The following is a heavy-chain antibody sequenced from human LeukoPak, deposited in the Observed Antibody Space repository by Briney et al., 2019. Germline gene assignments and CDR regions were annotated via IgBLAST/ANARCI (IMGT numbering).Heavy chain of an antibody. V-gene: IGHV1-18*01. D-gene: IGHD1-26*01. CDR1: GYTFTSYG. J-gene: IGHJ4*01. Sequence: ASVKVSCKASGYTFTSYGISWVRQAPGQGLEWMGWISAYNGNTNYAQKLQGRVTMTTDTSTKTAYMELRSLRSDATAVYYCARSYSGNYYYFDYWGQGTLVTVSS. CDR3: ARSYSGNYYYFDY. CDR2: ISAYNGNT.